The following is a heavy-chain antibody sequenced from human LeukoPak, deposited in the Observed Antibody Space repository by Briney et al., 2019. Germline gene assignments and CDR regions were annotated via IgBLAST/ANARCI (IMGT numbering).Heavy chain of an antibody. CDR1: GGSFSGYY. Sequence: SETLSLTCAVYGGSFSGYYWSWIRQPPGKGLEWIGEINHSGSTYYTPSLRSRVTISVDTSKNQFSLKLSSVTATDTAVYYCASLYCSGGSCYYFDYWGQGTLVTVSS. CDR3: ASLYCSGGSCYYFDY. CDR2: INHSGST. V-gene: IGHV4-34*01. D-gene: IGHD2-15*01. J-gene: IGHJ4*02.